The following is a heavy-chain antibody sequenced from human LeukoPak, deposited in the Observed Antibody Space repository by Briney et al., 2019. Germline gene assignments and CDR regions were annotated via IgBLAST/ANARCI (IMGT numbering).Heavy chain of an antibody. CDR1: EYIFTGYY. J-gene: IGHJ4*02. Sequence: ASVKVSCKASEYIFTGYYMHWVRQAPGQGLEWMGRINPDNGATNYAQKFQGRVTITGDTSINTAYMELSSLRSDDTAVYYCTRESGSYHGNDYWGQGTLVTVSS. V-gene: IGHV1-2*06. CDR3: TRESGSYHGNDY. D-gene: IGHD1-26*01. CDR2: INPDNGAT.